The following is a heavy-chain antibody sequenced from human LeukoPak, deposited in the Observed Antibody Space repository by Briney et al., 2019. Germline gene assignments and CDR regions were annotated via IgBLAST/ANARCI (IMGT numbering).Heavy chain of an antibody. CDR1: GFTFSSDW. J-gene: IGHJ4*02. D-gene: IGHD1-26*01. V-gene: IGHV3-7*01. CDR3: ARDPTTLDY. Sequence: GGSLRLSCAASGFTFSSDWMSWVRQAPGKGLEWVANIKQDGSEKYYVDSVKGRFTISRDNAKNSLYLQMNSLRAEDTAVYYCARDPTTLDYWGQGTLVTVSS. CDR2: IKQDGSEK.